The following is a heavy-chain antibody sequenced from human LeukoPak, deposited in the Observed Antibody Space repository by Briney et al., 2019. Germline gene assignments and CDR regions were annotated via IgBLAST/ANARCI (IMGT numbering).Heavy chain of an antibody. CDR2: IWYDGSNK. V-gene: IGHV3-33*01. J-gene: IGHJ4*02. CDR3: ARGYYDSSGYYYDPLFDY. Sequence: GRSLRLSCAASGFTFSSYGMHWVRQAPGKGLEWVAVIWYDGSNKYYADSVKGRFTISRDNSKNTLYLQMNSLRAEDTAVYYCARGYYDSSGYYYDPLFDYWGQGTLVTVSS. D-gene: IGHD3-22*01. CDR1: GFTFSSYG.